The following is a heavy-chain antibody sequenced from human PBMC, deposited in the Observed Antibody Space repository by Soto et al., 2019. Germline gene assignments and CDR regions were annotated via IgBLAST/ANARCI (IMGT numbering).Heavy chain of an antibody. CDR3: AHRATMTIFGLIIDNGTCFDP. CDR1: GFSLSTSGAA. V-gene: IGHV2-5*02. D-gene: IGHD3-3*01. J-gene: IGHJ5*02. CDR2: IYWDGDK. Sequence: QINLIESGPTLVNPTQTLTLTCTFSGFSLSTSGAAVGWVRQPPGRALEWLALIYWDGDKRYNASLGNRLTITGDTSMNKVVLKLTNVDPADTATYYCAHRATMTIFGLIIDNGTCFDPWGQGTRVTVSS.